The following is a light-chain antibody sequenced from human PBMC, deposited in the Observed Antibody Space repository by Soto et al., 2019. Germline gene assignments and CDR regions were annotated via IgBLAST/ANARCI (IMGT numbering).Light chain of an antibody. V-gene: IGKV3-15*01. Sequence: EIVMTQSPATLSVSPGERATLSCRASQSVSSNLARYQQKPGQAPRLLIYGASTRATGIPARFSGSGSGTEFTLTISSLQSEDFAVYYCQQYNNWPPLLTFGGGTKVEIK. CDR3: QQYNNWPPLLT. J-gene: IGKJ4*01. CDR2: GAS. CDR1: QSVSSN.